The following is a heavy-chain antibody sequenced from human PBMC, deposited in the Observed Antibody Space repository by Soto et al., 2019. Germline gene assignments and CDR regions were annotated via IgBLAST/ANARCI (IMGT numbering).Heavy chain of an antibody. CDR2: ISYDGTDK. D-gene: IGHD6-19*01. V-gene: IGHV3-30*18. CDR3: AKDRTNPVVAGSRLPAPIDY. J-gene: IGHJ4*02. CDR1: GFTFSSYG. Sequence: QVQLVESGGGVVHPGRSLRLSCVASGFTFSSYGMNWVRQAPGKGLEWVTVISYDGTDKYYADSVKGRFTISRDNSKNMLYLQMNSLRAEDTAVYYCAKDRTNPVVAGSRLPAPIDYWGQGTLVTVSS.